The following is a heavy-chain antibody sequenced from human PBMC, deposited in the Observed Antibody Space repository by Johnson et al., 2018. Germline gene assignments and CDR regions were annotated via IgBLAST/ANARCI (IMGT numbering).Heavy chain of an antibody. CDR3: DRDMWPRYFSGGSCQLVYYYFMDV. J-gene: IGHJ6*03. CDR2: ISGGGTYI. D-gene: IGHD2-15*01. CDR1: GFTFSSYA. Sequence: VQLVESGGGLVQPGGSLRLSCAASGFTFSSYAMSWVRQDPGKGLEWVSAISGGGTYIDYADSVRGRCTISRDDSKSITYLQRNSLKTEDTAVYYCDRDMWPRYFSGGSCQLVYYYFMDVWGKGTTVTVSS. V-gene: IGHV3-23*04.